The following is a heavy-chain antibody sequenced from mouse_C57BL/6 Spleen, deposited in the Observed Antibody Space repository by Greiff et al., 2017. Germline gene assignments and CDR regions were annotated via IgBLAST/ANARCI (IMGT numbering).Heavy chain of an antibody. CDR1: GYTFTSYW. CDR2: IDPSDSYT. V-gene: IGHV1-69*01. J-gene: IGHJ3*01. D-gene: IGHD2-3*01. CDR3: ARTHGYSFAY. Sequence: VQLQQPGAELVMPGASVKLSCKASGYTFTSYWMHWVKQRPGQGLEWIGEIDPSDSYTNYNQKFKGKSTLTVDKSSSTAYMQLSSLTSEDSAVYYWARTHGYSFAYWGQGTLVTVAA.